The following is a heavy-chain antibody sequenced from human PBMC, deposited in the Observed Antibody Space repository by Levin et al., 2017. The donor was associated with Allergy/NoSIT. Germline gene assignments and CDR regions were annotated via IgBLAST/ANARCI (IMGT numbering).Heavy chain of an antibody. Sequence: GESLKISCAASGFTFSSYAMSWVRQAPGKGLEWVSAISGSGGSTYYADSVKGRFTISRDNSKNTLYLQMNSLRAEDTAVYYCAKERWFGESINWFDPWGQGTLVTVSS. D-gene: IGHD3-10*01. CDR3: AKERWFGESINWFDP. J-gene: IGHJ5*02. CDR2: ISGSGGST. CDR1: GFTFSSYA. V-gene: IGHV3-23*01.